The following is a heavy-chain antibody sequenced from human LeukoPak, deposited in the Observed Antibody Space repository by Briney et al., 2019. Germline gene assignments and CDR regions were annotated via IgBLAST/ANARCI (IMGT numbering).Heavy chain of an antibody. CDR1: GFTFSRYG. CDR2: TSGSSGSTI. D-gene: IGHD6-19*01. CDR3: ARDRAVAGYDAFDI. J-gene: IGHJ3*02. V-gene: IGHV3-48*01. Sequence: PGGSLRLSCKGSGFTFSRYGMNWVRQAPGRGLEWLSYTSGSSGSTIYYAQSVRGRFTISRDDAKNSLYLQMNSLRAEDTAVYYCARDRAVAGYDAFDIWGQGTMVTVSS.